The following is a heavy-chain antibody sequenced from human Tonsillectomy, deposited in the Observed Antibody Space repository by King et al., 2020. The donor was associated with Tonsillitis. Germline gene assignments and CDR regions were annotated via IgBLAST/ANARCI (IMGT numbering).Heavy chain of an antibody. D-gene: IGHD1-26*01. CDR2: IYYSGST. CDR3: ARAVWSLAQPKEHFDS. V-gene: IGHV4-30-4*01. Sequence: VQLQESGPGLVKPSQTLSLTCTVSGDSISRGDYYWRWIRQPPGKGLECMGDIYYSGSTYYIPPLKSRLTISFDTSKNQFSRYPNSVTAADTAVYYCARAVWSLAQPKEHFDSWGQGTLVTVSS. CDR1: GDSISRGDYY. J-gene: IGHJ4*02.